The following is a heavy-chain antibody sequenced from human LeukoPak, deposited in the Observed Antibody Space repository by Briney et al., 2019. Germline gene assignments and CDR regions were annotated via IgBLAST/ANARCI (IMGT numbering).Heavy chain of an antibody. CDR1: GGYISSYY. J-gene: IGHJ6*04. CDR2: NYYGGST. D-gene: IGHD3-9*01. CDR3: FKQKPAYDILTGSYYYYGMDV. Sequence: SETLSLTCTVSGGYISSYYWSWIRQPPGKGLDWIGSNYYGGSTHYHPSLKSRVTISVDTSKNQFSLKLSSVTAADTAVYFFFKQKPAYDILTGSYYYYGMDVWGKGTTVTVSS. V-gene: IGHV4-59*01.